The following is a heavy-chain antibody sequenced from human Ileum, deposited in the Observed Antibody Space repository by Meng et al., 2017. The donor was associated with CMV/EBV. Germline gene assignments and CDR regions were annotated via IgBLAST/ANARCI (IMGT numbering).Heavy chain of an antibody. Sequence: QVQLQEPGPGLVKPSQTLSLSCTVSGASISSGDYYWSWVRQPPGKGLEWIGYIFFSGNTYYNPSLNNRVIISIDTPRNQFSLKVDSVTAADTAVYYCARFRIAALGNLFDPWGHGTLVTVSS. CDR2: IFFSGNT. J-gene: IGHJ5*02. CDR3: ARFRIAALGNLFDP. V-gene: IGHV4-30-4*08. CDR1: GASISSGDYY. D-gene: IGHD6-13*01.